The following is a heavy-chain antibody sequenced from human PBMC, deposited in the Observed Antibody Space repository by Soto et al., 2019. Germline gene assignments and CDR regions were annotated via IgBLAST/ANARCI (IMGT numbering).Heavy chain of an antibody. J-gene: IGHJ6*02. D-gene: IGHD2-2*01. CDR1: GFTFSNYA. CDR3: AKDIVVVPAAGGNWNYYYGMDV. CDR2: ISGSGGST. Sequence: EVQLLESGGGLIQPGGSLRLSCAASGFTFSNYAMSWVRQAPGKGLEWVSGISGSGGSTYYADSVKGRFTISRDNSKNTLYLQMNSLRAEDTAVYYCAKDIVVVPAAGGNWNYYYGMDVWGQGTTVTVSS. V-gene: IGHV3-23*01.